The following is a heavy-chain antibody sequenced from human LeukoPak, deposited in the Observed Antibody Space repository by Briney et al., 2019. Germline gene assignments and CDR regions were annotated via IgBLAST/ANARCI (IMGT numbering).Heavy chain of an antibody. J-gene: IGHJ4*02. V-gene: IGHV3-11*01. CDR3: AREVQGSGRDFDY. CDR2: IGTRSNPI. D-gene: IGHD1-26*01. Sequence: GGSLRLSCAASGFSFSYFYMSWIRQAPGMGLEWISYIGTRSNPIYYADSVKGRFTISRDDAKNSLYLQMNSLRDEDTAVYFCAREVQGSGRDFDYWGQGILVTVSS. CDR1: GFSFSYFY.